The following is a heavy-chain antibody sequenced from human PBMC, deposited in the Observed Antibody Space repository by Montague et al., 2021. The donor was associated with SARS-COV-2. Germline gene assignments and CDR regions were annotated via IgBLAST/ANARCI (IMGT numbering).Heavy chain of an antibody. Sequence: CAISGDSVSSNIATWNWIRHSPSRGLEWLGRTYYRSKWYNDYAESVNSRITIDPDTSKHQFSLHLNSVTPEDTAVYYCARIPVGSKYYFDFWGQGTLVTVSS. CDR2: TYYRSKWYN. J-gene: IGHJ4*02. D-gene: IGHD2-2*01. V-gene: IGHV6-1*01. CDR3: ARIPVGSKYYFDF. CDR1: GDSVSSNIAT.